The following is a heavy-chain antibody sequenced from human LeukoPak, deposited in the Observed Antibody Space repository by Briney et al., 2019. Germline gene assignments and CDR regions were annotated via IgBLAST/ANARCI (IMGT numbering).Heavy chain of an antibody. D-gene: IGHD3-10*01. CDR3: ARGRGAITMVRGVSVWFDP. J-gene: IGHJ5*02. CDR1: GVSFSGYY. Sequence: SETLSFNCAVYGVSFSGYYWSWIRQPPGKGLEWIGEINNSGSTNYNPSLKSGVTISVDTSKNQFSLKLSSVTAADTAVYYCARGRGAITMVRGVSVWFDPWGQGTLVTVSS. V-gene: IGHV4-34*01. CDR2: INNSGST.